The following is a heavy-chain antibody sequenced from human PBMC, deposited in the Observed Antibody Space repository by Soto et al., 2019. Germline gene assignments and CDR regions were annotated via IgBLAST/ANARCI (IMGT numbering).Heavy chain of an antibody. J-gene: IGHJ4*02. CDR1: GGSISRYY. V-gene: IGHV4-59*01. D-gene: IGHD1-26*01. CDR3: ATSYSGSYKRVDYFDY. CDR2: IYYSGST. Sequence: PSETLSLTCTVSGGSISRYYWRWIRQPPGKGLEWIGYIYYSGSTNYNPSLKSRVTISVDTSKNQFSLKLSSVTAADTAVYYCATSYSGSYKRVDYFDYWGQGTLVTVSS.